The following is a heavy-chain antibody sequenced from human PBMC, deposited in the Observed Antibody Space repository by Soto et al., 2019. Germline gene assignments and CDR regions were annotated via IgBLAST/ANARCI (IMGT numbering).Heavy chain of an antibody. J-gene: IGHJ3*02. Sequence: SLRLSCAASGFTFDDYAMHWVRQAPGKGLEWVSGISWNSGSIGYADSVKGRFTISRDNAKNSLYLQMNSLRAEDTALYYCAKDAQEDIVVVVAAPTDSAFDIWGQGTMVTVSS. CDR3: AKDAQEDIVVVVAAPTDSAFDI. V-gene: IGHV3-9*01. D-gene: IGHD2-15*01. CDR1: GFTFDDYA. CDR2: ISWNSGSI.